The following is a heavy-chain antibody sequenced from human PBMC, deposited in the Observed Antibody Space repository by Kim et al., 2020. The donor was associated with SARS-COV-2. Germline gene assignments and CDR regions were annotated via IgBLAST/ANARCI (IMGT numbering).Heavy chain of an antibody. J-gene: IGHJ4*02. CDR2: SGST. CDR3: ARENGFDY. V-gene: IGHV4-39*07. D-gene: IGHD1-1*01. Sequence: SGSTHSNPSHKSRVTISVDTSKTQFSLKLSSVTAADTAVYYCARENGFDYWGQGTLVTVSS.